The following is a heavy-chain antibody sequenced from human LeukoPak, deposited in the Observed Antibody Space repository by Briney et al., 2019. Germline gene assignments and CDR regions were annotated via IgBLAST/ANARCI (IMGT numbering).Heavy chain of an antibody. J-gene: IGHJ5*02. CDR2: IYTSGST. Sequence: PSETLSLTRSVSGGSISSYYWSWIRQPAGKGLEWIGRIYTSGSTNYNPSLKSRVTMSVDTPKNQFSLKLSSGTAADTAVYYCARGAAGGPSWFDPWGQGTLVTVSS. CDR1: GGSISSYY. CDR3: ARGAAGGPSWFDP. D-gene: IGHD6-13*01. V-gene: IGHV4-4*07.